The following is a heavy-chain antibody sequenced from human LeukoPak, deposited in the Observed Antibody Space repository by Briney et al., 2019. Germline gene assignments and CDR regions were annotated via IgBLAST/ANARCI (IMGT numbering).Heavy chain of an antibody. CDR1: GYTFTSYG. D-gene: IGHD2-2*01. J-gene: IGHJ4*02. CDR3: ARGTPIVVVPAARWIFDY. V-gene: IGHV1-18*01. CDR2: ISAYNGNT. Sequence: ASVKVSCKASGYTFTSYGISWVRQAPGQGFEWMGWISAYNGNTNYAQKFQGRVTMTTDTSTSTAYMELRSLRSDDTAVYYCARGTPIVVVPAARWIFDYWGQGTLVTVSS.